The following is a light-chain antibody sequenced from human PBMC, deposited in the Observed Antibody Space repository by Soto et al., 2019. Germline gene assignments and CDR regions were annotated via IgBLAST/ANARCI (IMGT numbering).Light chain of an antibody. J-gene: IGKJ1*01. CDR1: QSLLHSEGKTY. CDR2: EVS. CDR3: MQAIDIPWT. V-gene: IGKV2-29*03. Sequence: ILMTQTPLSLSIIPGQTASISCKSSQSLLHSEGKTYLYWYVQKAGQAPQPLIYEVSNRFSGVPERFSGSGSRTDFTLKISRVEADDVGIYYCMQAIDIPWTFGQGTKVDIK.